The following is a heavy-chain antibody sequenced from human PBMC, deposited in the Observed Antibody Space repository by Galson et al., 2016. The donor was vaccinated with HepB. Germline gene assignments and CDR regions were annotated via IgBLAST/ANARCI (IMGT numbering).Heavy chain of an antibody. CDR3: ARPHLSNSWTTDWYIDL. J-gene: IGHJ2*01. D-gene: IGHD6-13*01. V-gene: IGHV5-51*01. Sequence: QSGAEVKKPGESLKISCEGSGYSFTNYWIGWVRQMPGEGLEWVGIIYPGDSDARYNPFFQGRVTVSADKSLSTAYLQWSSLKASDTAMYFCARPHLSNSWTTDWYIDLWGRGTLVTVSS. CDR2: IYPGDSDA. CDR1: GYSFTNYW.